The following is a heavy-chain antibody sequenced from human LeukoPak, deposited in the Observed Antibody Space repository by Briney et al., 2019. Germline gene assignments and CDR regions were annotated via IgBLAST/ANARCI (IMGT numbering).Heavy chain of an antibody. CDR2: VNHSGVT. D-gene: IGHD5-12*01. CDR3: ARSPTSCVSATCPVAYSGYDLDY. Sequence: GSLRLSCAASGFSIRTYYWTWIRQPPGKGLEWIGEVNHSGVTNYNPSIKSRVTLSVDTLKNQFSLKVNSVTAADTAVYYCARSPTSCVSATCPVAYSGYDLDYWSRGMLVTVSS. V-gene: IGHV4-34*01. CDR1: GFSIRTYY. J-gene: IGHJ4*02.